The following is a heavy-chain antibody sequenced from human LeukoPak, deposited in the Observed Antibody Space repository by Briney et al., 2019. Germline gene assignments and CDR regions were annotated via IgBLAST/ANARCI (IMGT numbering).Heavy chain of an antibody. V-gene: IGHV3-48*03. J-gene: IGHJ5*02. CDR3: ARVATGPYQLLPAWFDP. CDR1: GFTFSSYE. D-gene: IGHD2-2*01. CDR2: ISSSGSTI. Sequence: GGPLRLSCAASGFTFSSYEMNWVRQAPGKGLEWVSYISSSGSTIYYADSVKGRFTISRDNAKNSLYLQMNSLRAEDTAVYYCARVATGPYQLLPAWFDPWGQGTLVTVSS.